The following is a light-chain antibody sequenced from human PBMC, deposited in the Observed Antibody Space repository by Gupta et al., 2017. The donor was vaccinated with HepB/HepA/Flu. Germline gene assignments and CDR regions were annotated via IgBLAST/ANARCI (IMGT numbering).Light chain of an antibody. CDR1: QAMSNY. Sequence: DIQLTQSPSSLSASIGDTVTITCRASQAMSNYLAWYQQRPGSSPKLLIFGSSNLHSGVPTRFSGSGSGTHFTLTINDVQPEDFATYCCQKENSAPLIFGQGTRVEIK. CDR3: QKENSAPLI. V-gene: IGKV1-27*01. J-gene: IGKJ5*01. CDR2: GSS.